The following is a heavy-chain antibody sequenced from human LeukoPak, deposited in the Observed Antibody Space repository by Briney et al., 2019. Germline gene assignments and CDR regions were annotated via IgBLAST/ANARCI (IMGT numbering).Heavy chain of an antibody. V-gene: IGHV4-59*01. D-gene: IGHD5-24*01. CDR2: IYDSGST. Sequence: PSETLPLTCTVGGGSISSYYWSWIRQPPGKGLEWIGYIYDSGSTNYNPSLKSRVTISVDTSKNQFSLKLSSVTAADTAVYYCVRGEMATSFDYWGQGTLVTVSS. J-gene: IGHJ4*02. CDR3: VRGEMATSFDY. CDR1: GGSISSYY.